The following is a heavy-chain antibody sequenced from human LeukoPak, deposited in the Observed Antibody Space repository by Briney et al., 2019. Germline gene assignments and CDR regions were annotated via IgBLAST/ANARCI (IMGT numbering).Heavy chain of an antibody. CDR2: INPNSGGT. D-gene: IGHD3-3*01. V-gene: IGHV1-2*02. CDR3: ARAPTYYDFWSGYYDPYYYYYMDV. CDR1: GYTFTGYY. Sequence: ASVKVSCKASGYTFTGYYMHWVRQAPGQGLEWMGWINPNSGGTNYAQKCQGRVTMTRDTSISTAYMELSRLRSDDTTVYYCARAPTYYDFWSGYYDPYYYYYMDVWGKGTTVTVSS. J-gene: IGHJ6*03.